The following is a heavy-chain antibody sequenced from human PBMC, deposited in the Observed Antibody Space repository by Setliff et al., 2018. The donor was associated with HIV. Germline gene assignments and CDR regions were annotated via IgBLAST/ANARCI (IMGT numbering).Heavy chain of an antibody. D-gene: IGHD3-10*01. V-gene: IGHV4-39*07. CDR3: ARDRGRGSGSPTRKFYYYGMDV. J-gene: IGHJ6*02. CDR2: IYYSGST. CDR1: GGSISGSNYV. Sequence: SETLSLTCTVYGGSISGSNYVWGWIRQTPRKGLEWIGTIYYSGSTNYNPSLESRVTISVDTSKNKFSVTLRSVTTADTAVYYCARDRGRGSGSPTRKFYYYGMDVWGQGTTVTVSS.